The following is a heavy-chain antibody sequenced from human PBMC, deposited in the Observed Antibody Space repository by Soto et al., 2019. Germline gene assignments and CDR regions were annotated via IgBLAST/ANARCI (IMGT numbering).Heavy chain of an antibody. D-gene: IGHD6-19*01. Sequence: PSETLSLTCAVSGGSISSGGYSWSWIRQPPGKGLEWIGYIYHSGSTYYNPSLKSRVTISVDRSKNQFSLKLSSVTAADTAVYYCAKKGSDSSGWYGAFDIWGQGTMVTVSS. V-gene: IGHV4-30-2*01. CDR3: AKKGSDSSGWYGAFDI. J-gene: IGHJ3*02. CDR2: IYHSGST. CDR1: GGSISSGGYS.